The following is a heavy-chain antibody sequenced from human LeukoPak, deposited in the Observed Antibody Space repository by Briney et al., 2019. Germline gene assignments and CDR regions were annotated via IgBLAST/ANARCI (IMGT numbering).Heavy chain of an antibody. Sequence: GGSLRLSCAASGFMFDDHTMPWVRQLPGKGLEWVSLNIWEGSTTYYADSVKDRFTISRDTSKNSLFLQMNSLRTEDTALYYCAKARSSSWSYLESWGQGTLVTVSS. V-gene: IGHV3-43*01. J-gene: IGHJ4*02. CDR1: GFMFDDHT. D-gene: IGHD6-13*01. CDR2: NIWEGSTT. CDR3: AKARSSSWSYLES.